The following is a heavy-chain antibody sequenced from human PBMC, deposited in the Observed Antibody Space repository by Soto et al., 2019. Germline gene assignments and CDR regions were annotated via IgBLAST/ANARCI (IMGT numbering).Heavy chain of an antibody. CDR3: ARHIPKAGTVFDY. J-gene: IGHJ4*02. V-gene: IGHV4-59*08. CDR1: GGSISNYY. D-gene: IGHD6-19*01. CDR2: IYYSGST. Sequence: PSETLSLTCTVSGGSISNYYWSWIRQPPGKGLEWIGYIYYSGSTHYIPSLESRVTISVDTSKNLFSLRLSSVTAADTAVYHCARHIPKAGTVFDYWGQGTLVTVSS.